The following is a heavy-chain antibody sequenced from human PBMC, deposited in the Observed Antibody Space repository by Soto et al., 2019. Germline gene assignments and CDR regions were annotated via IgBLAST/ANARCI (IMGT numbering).Heavy chain of an antibody. D-gene: IGHD3-10*01. V-gene: IGHV4-39*01. J-gene: IGHJ6*02. CDR2: IYYSGST. Sequence: QLQLQESGPGLVKPSETLSLTCTVSGGSISSSSYYWGWIRQPPGKGLEWIGSIYYSGSTYYNPSLQSRVTISVDTSKNQFSLKLSSVTAADTAVYYCARRLLLWFGELSADYGMDVWGQGTTVTVSS. CDR3: ARRLLLWFGELSADYGMDV. CDR1: GGSISSSSYY.